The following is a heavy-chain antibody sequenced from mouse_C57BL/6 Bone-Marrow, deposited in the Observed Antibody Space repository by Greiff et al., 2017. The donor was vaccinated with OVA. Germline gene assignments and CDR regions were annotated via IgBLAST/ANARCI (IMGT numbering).Heavy chain of an antibody. Sequence: VQLQQSGAELVKPGASVKLSCTASGFNFTDYYMHWVKQRPEQGLEWIGRIDPDDGDTKYAPKFQGKATITADTSSNTAYLQLSSLTSEDTAVYYCASVVTTQAWFAYWGQGTLVTVSA. V-gene: IGHV14-2*01. CDR1: GFNFTDYY. D-gene: IGHD2-2*01. CDR3: ASVVTTQAWFAY. J-gene: IGHJ3*01. CDR2: IDPDDGDT.